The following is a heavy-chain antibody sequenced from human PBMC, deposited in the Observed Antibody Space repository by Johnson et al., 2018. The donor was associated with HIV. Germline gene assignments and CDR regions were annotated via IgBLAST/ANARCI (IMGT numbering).Heavy chain of an antibody. Sequence: VESGGAVVQPGGSLRLSCAASGFTFSSYAMHWVRQAPGKGLEWVAVISYDGSNKYYADSVKGRFTISRDNSKNTLYLQMNSLRAEDTAIYYCAKDKQGTISDAFDIWGQGTMVTVSS. V-gene: IGHV3-30*04. CDR2: ISYDGSNK. J-gene: IGHJ3*02. D-gene: IGHD3-3*01. CDR3: AKDKQGTISDAFDI. CDR1: GFTFSSYA.